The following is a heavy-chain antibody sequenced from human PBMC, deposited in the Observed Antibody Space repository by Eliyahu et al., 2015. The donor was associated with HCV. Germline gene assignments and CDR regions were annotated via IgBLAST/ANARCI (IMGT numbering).Heavy chain of an antibody. CDR1: GGSXTTXS. J-gene: IGHJ5*02. V-gene: IGHV4-59*01. Sequence: QVQLQESGPGLVXPSETLSLTCTVSGGSXTTXSWXWIRQPPGKGLEWIGYIHYSGSTNYNPSLKSRVTIXLDTSKNRFSLNLTSVTAADTAMYYCASGGGGIAVTGTGGWFDPWGQGTLVTVSS. D-gene: IGHD6-19*01. CDR3: ASGGGGIAVTGTGGWFDP. CDR2: IHYSGST.